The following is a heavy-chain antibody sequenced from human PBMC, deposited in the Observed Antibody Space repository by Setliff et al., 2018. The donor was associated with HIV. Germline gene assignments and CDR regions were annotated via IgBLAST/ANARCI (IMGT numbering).Heavy chain of an antibody. D-gene: IGHD3-10*01. CDR2: VSPTGSGYAT. J-gene: IGHJ3*02. CDR3: AGDWNYFGSGTNAFDI. CDR1: GYTFINSY. V-gene: IGHV1-46*01. Sequence: ASVKVSCKASGYTFINSYMHWVRQAPGQGLEWMGIVSPTGSGYATTYAQKFQGRVTMMTDTSTSTVYMELSSLRSDDTAVYYCAGDWNYFGSGTNAFDIWGQGTMVTVSS.